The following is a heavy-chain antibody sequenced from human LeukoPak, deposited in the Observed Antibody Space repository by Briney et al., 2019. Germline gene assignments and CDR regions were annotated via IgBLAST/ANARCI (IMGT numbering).Heavy chain of an antibody. V-gene: IGHV3-30*04. CDR2: ISSDGTNK. J-gene: IGHJ6*03. Sequence: GGSLRLSCAASRFAFRNYAMHWVRQAPGKGLEWLAVISSDGTNKDYADSVKGRFSISRDNSKNTLYLQMNRLRADDTAVYYCARETSQKGAHYMDVWGKGTTVTISS. D-gene: IGHD3-16*01. CDR3: ARETSQKGAHYMDV. CDR1: RFAFRNYA.